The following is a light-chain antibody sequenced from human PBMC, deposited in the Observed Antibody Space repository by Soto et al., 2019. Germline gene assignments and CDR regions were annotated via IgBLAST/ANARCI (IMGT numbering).Light chain of an antibody. CDR1: SSDVGGYNY. CDR3: SSYTSGSTLPWV. V-gene: IGLV2-14*01. Sequence: QSALTQPASVSGSPGQSITISCTGTSSDVGGYNYVSWYQQHPGKAPKLMIYEVSNRPSGVSFRFSGSKSGNTASLTISGLQAEDEADYYCSSYTSGSTLPWVFGTGTKVTVL. CDR2: EVS. J-gene: IGLJ1*01.